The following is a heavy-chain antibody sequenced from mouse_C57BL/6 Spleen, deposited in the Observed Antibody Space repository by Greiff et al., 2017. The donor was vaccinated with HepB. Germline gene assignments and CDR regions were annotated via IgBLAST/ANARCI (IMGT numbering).Heavy chain of an antibody. CDR1: GFTFSDYG. CDR2: ISSGSSTI. Sequence: EVHLVESGGGLVKPGGSLKLSCAASGFTFSDYGMHWVRQAPEKGLEWVAYISSGSSTIYYADTVKGRFTISRDNAKNTLFLQMTSLRSEDTAMYYCARHRLQGYFDYWGQGTTLTVSS. CDR3: ARHRLQGYFDY. D-gene: IGHD1-2*01. V-gene: IGHV5-17*01. J-gene: IGHJ2*01.